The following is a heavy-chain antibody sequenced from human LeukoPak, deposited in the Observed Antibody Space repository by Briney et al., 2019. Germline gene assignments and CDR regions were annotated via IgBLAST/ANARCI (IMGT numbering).Heavy chain of an antibody. CDR3: ARVEASGYDYGAFDY. CDR1: GFTFSSHW. Sequence: SGGSLRLSCAASGFTFSSHWMHWVRQAPGKGLVWVSRINSDGSITSYADSVKGRFTVSRDNAKNSLYLQMSSLRADDTAVYYCARVEASGYDYGAFDYWGQGTLVTVSS. CDR2: INSDGSIT. J-gene: IGHJ4*02. D-gene: IGHD5-12*01. V-gene: IGHV3-74*01.